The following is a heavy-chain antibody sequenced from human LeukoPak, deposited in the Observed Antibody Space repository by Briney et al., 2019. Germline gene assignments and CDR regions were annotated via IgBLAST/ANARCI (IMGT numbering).Heavy chain of an antibody. D-gene: IGHD3-10*01. CDR1: GGSISSSSYY. V-gene: IGHV4-39*01. J-gene: IGHJ6*02. CDR2: IYYSGST. CDR3: ARHMVRDYGMDV. Sequence: SETLSLTCTVSGGSISSSSYYWGWIRQPPGKGLEWIGSIYYSGSTYYNPSLKSRVTISVDTSKNQFSLKLSSVTAADTAVYYCARHMVRDYGMDVWGQGTTVTVSS.